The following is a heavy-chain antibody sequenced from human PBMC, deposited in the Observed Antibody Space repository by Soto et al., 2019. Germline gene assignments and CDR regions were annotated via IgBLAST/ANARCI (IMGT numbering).Heavy chain of an antibody. CDR2: IYYTGNT. V-gene: IGHV4-59*01. D-gene: IGHD3-22*01. CDR1: GDSISTYY. Sequence: SETLSLTCTVSGDSISTYYWSWTRQPPGKGLEWIAYIYYTGNTYYNPSLKSRVTISMDTSKNQFSLKLSSVTAADTAVYYCARYYYDSSGYYYGWFDPWGQGTLVTVSS. CDR3: ARYYYDSSGYYYGWFDP. J-gene: IGHJ5*02.